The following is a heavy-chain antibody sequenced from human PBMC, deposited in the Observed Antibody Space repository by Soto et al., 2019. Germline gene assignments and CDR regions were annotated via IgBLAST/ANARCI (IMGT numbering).Heavy chain of an antibody. D-gene: IGHD2-2*01. Sequence: LCCASSGFTLYIYGMDGVCQAPGKGLEWVAVISYDGSNKYYADSVKGRFTISRDNSKNTLYLQMNSLRAEDTAVYYCAKDGSVRYYYYGMDVWGQGTTVTVSS. CDR1: GFTLYIYG. J-gene: IGHJ6*02. CDR3: AKDGSVRYYYYGMDV. V-gene: IGHV3-30*18. CDR2: ISYDGSNK.